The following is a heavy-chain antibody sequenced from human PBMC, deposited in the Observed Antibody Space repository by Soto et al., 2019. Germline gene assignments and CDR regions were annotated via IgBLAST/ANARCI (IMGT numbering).Heavy chain of an antibody. Sequence: QLQLQESGPGLVKPSETLSLTCTVSGGSISSSSYYWGWIRQPPGKGLEWIGSIYYSGSTYYNPSLKSRGTISVDTSKNQFSLKLSSVTAADTAVYYCARHPPVSYGDSDLNWFDPWGQGTLVTVSS. J-gene: IGHJ5*02. CDR1: GGSISSSSYY. CDR2: IYYSGST. D-gene: IGHD4-17*01. CDR3: ARHPPVSYGDSDLNWFDP. V-gene: IGHV4-39*01.